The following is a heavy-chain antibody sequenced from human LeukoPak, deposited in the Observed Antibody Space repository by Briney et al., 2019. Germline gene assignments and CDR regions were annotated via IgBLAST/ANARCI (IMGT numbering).Heavy chain of an antibody. CDR2: ISGSGGST. CDR1: GFTFSSYA. Sequence: GGSLRLSCAASGFTFSSYAMSWVRQTPGKGLEWVSAISGSGGSTYYADSVKGRFTISRDNPKNTLYLQMNSLRAEDTAVYYCAKEGQQLEEVDYWGQGTLVTVSS. CDR3: AKEGQQLEEVDY. D-gene: IGHD6-13*01. V-gene: IGHV3-23*01. J-gene: IGHJ4*02.